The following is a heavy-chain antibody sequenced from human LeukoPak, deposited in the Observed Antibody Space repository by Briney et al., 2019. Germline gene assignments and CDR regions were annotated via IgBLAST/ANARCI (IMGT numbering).Heavy chain of an antibody. D-gene: IGHD3-10*01. Sequence: GGSLRLPCAASGFTFSSYSMNWVRQAPGKGLEWVSYISSSTIYYADSVKGRFTISRDNAKNSLYLQMNSLRAEDTALYYCARDRRRITMVRGVGSRSAFDIWGQGTMVTVSS. CDR3: ARDRRRITMVRGVGSRSAFDI. J-gene: IGHJ3*02. V-gene: IGHV3-48*04. CDR2: ISSSTI. CDR1: GFTFSSYS.